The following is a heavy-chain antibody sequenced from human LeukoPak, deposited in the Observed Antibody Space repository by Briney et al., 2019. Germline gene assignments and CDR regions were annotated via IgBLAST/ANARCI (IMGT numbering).Heavy chain of an antibody. J-gene: IGHJ6*03. CDR3: ARGNYDFYGDYYYLDV. D-gene: IGHD3-3*01. CDR2: IYYSGST. V-gene: IGHV4-59*01. Sequence: SETLSLTCTGSGGSISSYYLSWIRQPPGKGLEWIGYIYYSGSTNYNPSLKSRVTISVDTSKNQFSLKLSSVTAADTAVYYCARGNYDFYGDYYYLDVWGKGTTVTVSS. CDR1: GGSISSYY.